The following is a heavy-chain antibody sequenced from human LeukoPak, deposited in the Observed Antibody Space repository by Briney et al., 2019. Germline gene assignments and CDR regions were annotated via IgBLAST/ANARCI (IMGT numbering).Heavy chain of an antibody. Sequence: GGSLRLSCVASGFTFSRYWMHWVRQAPGKGLMWVSHINGDGSSTTYAGSVKGRFTISRDNAKNTLYLQMISLRAEDTAVYYCARDNTYGSFDSWGQGTLVTVSS. D-gene: IGHD1-26*01. CDR1: GFTFSRYW. CDR2: INGDGSST. J-gene: IGHJ4*02. V-gene: IGHV3-74*01. CDR3: ARDNTYGSFDS.